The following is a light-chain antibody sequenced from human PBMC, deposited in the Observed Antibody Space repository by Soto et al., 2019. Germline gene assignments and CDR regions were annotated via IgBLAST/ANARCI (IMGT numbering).Light chain of an antibody. Sequence: EIVFTHTPFRLCLSLVERAILSCIASQSVPRTYLAWYQQKPGQTPSLLIYGASTRATGIPDRFSGSGSGTDFTLTISRLEPEDFGVYYCQKYGSSYWTCGKGNTGDIK. CDR1: QSVPRTY. CDR3: QKYGSSYWT. J-gene: IGKJ1*01. V-gene: IGKV3-20*01. CDR2: GAS.